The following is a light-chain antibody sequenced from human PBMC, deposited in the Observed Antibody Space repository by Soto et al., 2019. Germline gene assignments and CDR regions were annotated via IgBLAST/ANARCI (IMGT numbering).Light chain of an antibody. CDR2: EVR. J-gene: IGLJ1*01. V-gene: IGLV2-14*01. Sequence: QSALTQPASVSGSPGQSITISCTGTSSDVGSYNRVSWYQQPPGTAPKLIIYEVRNRPSGVSNRFSGSKSDNTAYLTISGLQAEDEADYFCNSYTTSSTYVFGTGTKLTVL. CDR3: NSYTTSSTYV. CDR1: SSDVGSYNR.